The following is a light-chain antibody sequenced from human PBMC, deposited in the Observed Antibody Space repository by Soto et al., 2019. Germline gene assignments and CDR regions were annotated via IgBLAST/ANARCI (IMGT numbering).Light chain of an antibody. CDR2: DVN. CDR3: SAHGGTNPYV. J-gene: IGLJ1*01. CDR1: ASDIGGYTF. V-gene: IGLV2-8*01. Sequence: QFALTQAPSASGSPGQSVAISCTGTASDIGGYTFVSWYQQHPGKAPKLLIYDVNKRPSGVPDRFSGSKSGNTASLTVSGLQAEDEADYYCSAHGGTNPYVFGTGTKVTVL.